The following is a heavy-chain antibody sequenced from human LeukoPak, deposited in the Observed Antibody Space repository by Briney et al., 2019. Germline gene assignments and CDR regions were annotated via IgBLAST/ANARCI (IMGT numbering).Heavy chain of an antibody. CDR3: AKTIPYWYFDL. J-gene: IGHJ2*01. CDR2: ITVGGGTT. CDR1: GFTFSSSE. V-gene: IGHV3-23*01. Sequence: GGSLRLSCAASGFTFSSSELSWVRQAPGRGLEWVSAITVGGGTTYSDSSVGRFIISRDNSKNTLYLQMSSLRAEDTSIYDCAKTIPYWYFDLWGRGTLVTVSS. D-gene: IGHD5-24*01.